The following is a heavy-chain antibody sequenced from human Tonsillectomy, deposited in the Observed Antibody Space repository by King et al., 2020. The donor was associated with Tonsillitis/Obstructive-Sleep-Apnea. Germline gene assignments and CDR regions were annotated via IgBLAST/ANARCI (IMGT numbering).Heavy chain of an antibody. V-gene: IGHV3-53*01. CDR1: GFTVSSNY. Sequence: VQLVESGGGLIQPGGSVRLSCAASGFTVSSNYMSWVRQAPGKGLEWVSIIYSGGGTYYADSVKGRFTISRDNSKNTLYLQMNSLRAENTAVYYCARDRVVVVSATIPVYYYYGLDVWGQGTTVTVSS. CDR2: IYSGGGT. CDR3: ARDRVVVVSATIPVYYYYGLDV. D-gene: IGHD2-2*02. J-gene: IGHJ6*02.